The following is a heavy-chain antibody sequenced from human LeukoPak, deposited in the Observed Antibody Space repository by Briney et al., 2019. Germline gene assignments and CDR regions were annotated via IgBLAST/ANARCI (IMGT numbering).Heavy chain of an antibody. CDR1: GGSISSYY. CDR3: ARYGGSGWVIDN. V-gene: IGHV4-59*08. Sequence: SETLSLTCTVSGGSISSYYWSWIRQPPGKGLEWIGYIYYSGATSYNPSLKSRVTISVDTSKKQFSLKLTSVTAADTAVYYCARYGGSGWVIDNWGQGTLVTVSS. D-gene: IGHD6-19*01. J-gene: IGHJ4*02. CDR2: IYYSGAT.